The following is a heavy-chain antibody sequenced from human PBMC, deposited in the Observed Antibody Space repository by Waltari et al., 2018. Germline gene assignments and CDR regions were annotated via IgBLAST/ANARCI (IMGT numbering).Heavy chain of an antibody. D-gene: IGHD6-19*01. Sequence: QVQLVQSGAEVKKPGASVKVSCKASGYTFTGYYMHWVRQAPGQGLEWMGRINPNSGGTNYAQKFQGRVTMTRDTAISTAYMELSRLRSDDTAVYYCARSASLRYSSGWFNDYWGQGTLVTVSS. CDR1: GYTFTGYY. J-gene: IGHJ4*02. CDR3: ARSASLRYSSGWFNDY. CDR2: INPNSGGT. V-gene: IGHV1-2*06.